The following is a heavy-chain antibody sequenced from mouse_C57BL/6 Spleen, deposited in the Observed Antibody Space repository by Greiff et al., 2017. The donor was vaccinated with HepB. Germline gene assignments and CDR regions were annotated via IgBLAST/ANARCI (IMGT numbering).Heavy chain of an antibody. J-gene: IGHJ2*01. CDR2: IDPANGNT. CDR1: GFNIKNTY. V-gene: IGHV14-3*01. Sequence: VQLQQSVAELVRPGASVKLSCTASGFNIKNTYMPWVKQRPEQGLEWIGRIDPANGNTKYAPKFQGKATITADTSSNTAYLQLSSLTSEDTAIYYCARWVDGTEYWGQGTTLTVSS. D-gene: IGHD2-3*01. CDR3: ARWVDGTEY.